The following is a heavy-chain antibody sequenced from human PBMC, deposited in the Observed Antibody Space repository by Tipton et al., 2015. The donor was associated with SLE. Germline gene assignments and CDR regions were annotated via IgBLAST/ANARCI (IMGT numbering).Heavy chain of an antibody. CDR3: GRGSSSRDY. Sequence: QLVQSGGGVVQPGRSLRLSCSASGFTFSTYGMHWVRQAPGKGPEWVALIWYDGDNKYYADSVKGRFTISRDTSKNTLYLQMNSLRVEDTAIYYCGRGSSSRDYWGQGTLVTVSS. CDR1: GFTFSTYG. J-gene: IGHJ4*02. CDR2: IWYDGDNK. D-gene: IGHD6-6*01. V-gene: IGHV3-33*08.